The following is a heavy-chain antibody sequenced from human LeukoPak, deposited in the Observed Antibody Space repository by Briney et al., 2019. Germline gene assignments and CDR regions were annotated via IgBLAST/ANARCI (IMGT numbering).Heavy chain of an antibody. CDR1: RSTFSRCV. Sequence: SLGLSPATARSTFSRCVKNSVRPAPRKRMEWVSIIYSGGSTYYADSVTGRFTISRDNSKNTLFLQMNSLRAEDTAVYYCAREGADYQDAFDVWGQGTMVTVSS. J-gene: IGHJ3*01. CDR2: IYSGGST. CDR3: AREGADYQDAFDV. D-gene: IGHD4-11*01. V-gene: IGHV3-66*01.